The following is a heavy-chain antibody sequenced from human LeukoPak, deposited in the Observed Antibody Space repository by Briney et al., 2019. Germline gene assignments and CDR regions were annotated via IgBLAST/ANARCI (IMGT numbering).Heavy chain of an antibody. CDR2: INPSGSRT. CDR3: ATDRGHRWFDP. CDR1: GYTFTDYY. J-gene: IGHJ5*02. Sequence: ASVKVSCKASGYTFTDYYMHWVRQAPGRGLEWVGLINPSGSRTICAQKFQGRVTMTRDTSTSTDYMELSSLTSEDTAVYYCATDRGHRWFDPWGQGTLVTVSS. V-gene: IGHV1-46*01.